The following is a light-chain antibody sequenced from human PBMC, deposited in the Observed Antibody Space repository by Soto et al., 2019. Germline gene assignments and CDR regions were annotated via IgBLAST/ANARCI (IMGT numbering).Light chain of an antibody. V-gene: IGLV2-23*01. CDR1: SSDVGSYNL. Sequence: QSVLTQPASVSGSPGQSITISCTGTSSDVGSYNLVSWYQQHPDKAPKLMMYEGSKRPSGVSDRFSGSKSGNTASLTISGLQAEDEADYYCCSYAGSSTNVFGTGTKLTVL. CDR2: EGS. J-gene: IGLJ1*01. CDR3: CSYAGSSTNV.